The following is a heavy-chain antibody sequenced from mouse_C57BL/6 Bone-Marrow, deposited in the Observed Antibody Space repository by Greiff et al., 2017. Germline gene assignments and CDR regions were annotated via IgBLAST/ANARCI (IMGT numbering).Heavy chain of an antibody. CDR1: GYTFTDYY. V-gene: IGHV1-19*01. J-gene: IGHJ2*01. CDR3: ARAGYYDGDD. Sequence: VQLQPSGPVLVKPGASVKMSCKASGYTFTDYYMNWVKQSHGKSLEWIGVINPYNGGTSYNQKFKGKATLTVDKSYSTAYMELNSLTSEDSAVYDCARAGYYDGDDWGQGTTLTVSS. D-gene: IGHD1-1*01. CDR2: INPYNGGT.